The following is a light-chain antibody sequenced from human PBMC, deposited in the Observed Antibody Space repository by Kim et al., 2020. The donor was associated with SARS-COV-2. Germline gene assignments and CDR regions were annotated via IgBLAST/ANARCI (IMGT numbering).Light chain of an antibody. Sequence: PVPSITLSCTGINDVCCDYYVSWYQQYSGNAPKLMIYDVSKRPSGVSNRLSGSKSGNTASLTISGLQAEDEADYFCCSYTISSTWVFGGGTKLTVL. CDR3: CSYTISSTWV. CDR2: DVS. J-gene: IGLJ3*02. V-gene: IGLV2-14*04. CDR1: NDVCCDYY.